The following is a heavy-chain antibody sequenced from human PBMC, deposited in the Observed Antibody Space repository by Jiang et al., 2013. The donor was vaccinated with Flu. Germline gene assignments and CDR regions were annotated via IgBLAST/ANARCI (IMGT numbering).Heavy chain of an antibody. V-gene: IGHV3-48*03. CDR2: ISSSGSTI. Sequence: LVQPGGSLRLSCAASGFTFSSYEMNWVRQAPGKGLEWVSYISSSGSTIYYADSVKGRFTISRDNAKNSLYLQMNSLRAEDTAVYYCARGGGVSNLFDYWGQGTLVTVSS. D-gene: IGHD3-16*01. J-gene: IGHJ4*02. CDR3: ARGGGVSNLFDY. CDR1: GFTFSSYE.